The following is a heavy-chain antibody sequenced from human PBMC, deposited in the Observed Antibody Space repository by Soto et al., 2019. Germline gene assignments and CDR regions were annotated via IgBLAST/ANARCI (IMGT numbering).Heavy chain of an antibody. CDR2: IYSGGST. J-gene: IGHJ6*03. CDR1: GFTVSSNY. V-gene: IGHV3-66*01. CDR3: ARDDFYYYMDV. Sequence: GGSLRLSCAASGFTVSSNYMSWVRQAPGKGLEWVSVIYSGGSTYYADSEKGRFTISRDNSKNTLYLQMNSLRADDTAVYYCARDDFYYYMDVWGKGTTVTVSS.